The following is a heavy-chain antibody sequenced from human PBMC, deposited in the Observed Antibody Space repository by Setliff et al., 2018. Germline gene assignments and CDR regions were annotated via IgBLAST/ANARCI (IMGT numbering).Heavy chain of an antibody. J-gene: IGHJ6*02. D-gene: IGHD2-21*01. V-gene: IGHV4-61*01. CDR1: GGSVSSGSYY. CDR3: ARVSIAAPSYYGMDV. CDR2: IYYSGST. Sequence: SETLSLTCTVSGGSVSSGSYYWSWIRQPPGKGLEWIGYIYYSGSTNYNPSLKSRVTMSVDTSKNQFSLKLSSVTAADTAVYYCARVSIAAPSYYGMDVWGRGTTVTVSS.